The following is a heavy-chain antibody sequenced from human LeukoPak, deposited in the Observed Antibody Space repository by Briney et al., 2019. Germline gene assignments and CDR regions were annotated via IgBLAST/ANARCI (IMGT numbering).Heavy chain of an antibody. Sequence: SETLSLTCTVSAGSISSSSHHWGWIRQSPGKGLEWLGSIYSGRTTYYNPSLNSRATISVLTSKNQFSLQLHSVTAADTAVYYCARHDGRGGATMGALDSWGQGSLVTVSS. CDR3: ARHDGRGGATMGALDS. CDR2: IYSGRTT. J-gene: IGHJ4*02. V-gene: IGHV4-39*01. CDR1: AGSISSSSHH. D-gene: IGHD5-12*01.